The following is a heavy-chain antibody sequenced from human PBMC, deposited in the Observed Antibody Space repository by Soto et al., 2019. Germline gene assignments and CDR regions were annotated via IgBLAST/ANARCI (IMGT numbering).Heavy chain of an antibody. V-gene: IGHV4-30-4*01. CDR2: INYCGST. CDR1: GGSISSGDYY. D-gene: IGHD1-26*01. CDR3: AGWELLRGVDY. J-gene: IGHJ4*02. Sequence: QVQLQESGPGLVKPSQTLSLTCTVSGGSISSGDYYWSWIRQPPGKGLEWICYINYCGSTYYNPSLKSRVTIAVDTSKNQFSLKLSSVTAADTAVYYCAGWELLRGVDYWGQGTLVTVSS.